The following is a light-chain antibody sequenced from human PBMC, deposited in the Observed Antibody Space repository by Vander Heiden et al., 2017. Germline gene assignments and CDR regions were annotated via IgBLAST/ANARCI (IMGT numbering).Light chain of an antibody. CDR2: DDS. V-gene: IGLV3-21*03. Sequence: SYVLTQPPSVSVAPGKTARITRGGNNMGSKSVHWYQQKPGQAPVLVVYDDSDRPSGIPERFSGSNSGNTATLTISRVEAGDEADYYCQVWDSSSDLWVFGGGTKLTVL. J-gene: IGLJ3*02. CDR1: NMGSKS. CDR3: QVWDSSSDLWV.